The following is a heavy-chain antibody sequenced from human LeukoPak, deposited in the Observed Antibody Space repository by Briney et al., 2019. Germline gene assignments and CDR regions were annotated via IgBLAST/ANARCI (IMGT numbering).Heavy chain of an antibody. CDR1: GGSFSGYY. D-gene: IGHD4-17*01. CDR3: ARGPQRTTVTTFDY. Sequence: SETLSLTCAVYGGSFSGYYWSWIRQPPGKGLEWIGEINHSGSTNYNPSLKSRVTISVDTSKNQFSLKLSSVTAVDTAVYYCARGPQRTTVTTFDYWGQGTLVTVSS. V-gene: IGHV4-34*01. CDR2: INHSGST. J-gene: IGHJ4*02.